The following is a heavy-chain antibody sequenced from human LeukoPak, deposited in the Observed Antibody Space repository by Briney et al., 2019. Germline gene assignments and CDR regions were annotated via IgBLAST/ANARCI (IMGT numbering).Heavy chain of an antibody. J-gene: IGHJ4*02. CDR2: INPNSGGT. D-gene: IGHD3-22*01. Sequence: ASVKVSCKASGYTFTGYYIHWVRQAPGQGLEWMGWINPNSGGTNYAQKFQGRVTMTRDTSISTAYMELSRLRSDDTAVYYCARTMNYYDSSGYYSWGQGTLVTVSS. CDR3: ARTMNYYDSSGYYS. CDR1: GYTFTGYY. V-gene: IGHV1-2*02.